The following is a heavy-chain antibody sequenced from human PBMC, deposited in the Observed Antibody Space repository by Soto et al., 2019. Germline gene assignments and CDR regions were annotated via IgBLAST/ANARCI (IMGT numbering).Heavy chain of an antibody. Sequence: PGESLKISCKGSGYSFTSYWISWVRQMPGKGLEWMGRIDPSDSYTNYSPSFQGHVTISADKSISTAYLQWSSLKASDTAMYYCARREAAADPGYGMDVWGQGTTVTVSS. CDR2: IDPSDSYT. CDR3: ARREAAADPGYGMDV. J-gene: IGHJ6*02. V-gene: IGHV5-10-1*01. CDR1: GYSFTSYW. D-gene: IGHD6-13*01.